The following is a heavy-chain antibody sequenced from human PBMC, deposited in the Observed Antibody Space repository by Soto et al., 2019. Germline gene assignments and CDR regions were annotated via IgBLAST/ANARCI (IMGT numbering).Heavy chain of an antibody. Sequence: GGSLRLSCAASGFIVTSNYMSWVRQAPGKGLEWVSVIYSDGTTNYAESVKGRFTISRDNSKNTVYLQMNSLRAEDTAVYYCAKGGPGASSGLFEYWGQGTLVTVSS. D-gene: IGHD3-10*01. CDR1: GFIVTSNY. J-gene: IGHJ4*02. CDR2: IYSDGTT. CDR3: AKGGPGASSGLFEY. V-gene: IGHV3-53*01.